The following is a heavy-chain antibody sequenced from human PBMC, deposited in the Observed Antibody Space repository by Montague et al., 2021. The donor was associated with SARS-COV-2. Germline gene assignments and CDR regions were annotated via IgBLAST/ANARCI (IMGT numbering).Heavy chain of an antibody. CDR1: GESFSGYY. V-gene: IGHV4-34*01. CDR2: INDGGDT. D-gene: IGHD4-23*01. J-gene: IGHJ4*02. Sequence: SETLSLTRAVYGESFSGYYWSWIRQPAGKGLEWIAEINDGGDTNYNYSPSLKSRVTISVDTSKNQFSLRLTSVTAADTALYYCARWNPQTLTLIGLRGKAANDFWGPGTLVVVSS. CDR3: ARWNPQTLTLIGLRGKAANDF.